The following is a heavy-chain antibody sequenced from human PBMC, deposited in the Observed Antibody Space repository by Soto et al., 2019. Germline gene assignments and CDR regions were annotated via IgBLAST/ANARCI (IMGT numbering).Heavy chain of an antibody. CDR2: MNPFSGNA. CDR3: TRGQGNH. J-gene: IGHJ4*02. V-gene: IGHV1-8*01. Sequence: QVQLVQSGAEVKKPGASVRVSCKASGYTFTSYDIYWVRQATGQGLEWMGWMNPFSGNAVYTQKFKDRVTMTRDTSINTAYMEMSGLRSEDTAVYYCTRGQGNHWCQGSLVTVSS. CDR1: GYTFTSYD.